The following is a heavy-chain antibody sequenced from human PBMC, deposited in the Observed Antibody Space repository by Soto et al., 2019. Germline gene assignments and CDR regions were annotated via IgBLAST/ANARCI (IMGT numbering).Heavy chain of an antibody. D-gene: IGHD3-9*01. CDR3: VHGGTGSPVSYDS. CDR1: GFSLSTSGVA. J-gene: IGHJ4*02. V-gene: IGHV2-5*02. Sequence: QITLKEAGPTLVKPPQTLTLTCSFSGFSLSTSGVAVSWIRQPPGKALEWLALIAGDDAKRYSSSLGSRLTITKDTSKIHVVLTMSIMDPVDTATDYCVHGGTGSPVSYDSWGQGTLVSVSS. CDR2: IAGDDAK.